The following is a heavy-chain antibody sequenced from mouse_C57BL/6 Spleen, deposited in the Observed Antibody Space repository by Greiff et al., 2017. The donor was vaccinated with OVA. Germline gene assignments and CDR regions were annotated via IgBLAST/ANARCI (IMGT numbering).Heavy chain of an antibody. D-gene: IGHD2-4*01. CDR1: GYTFTDYN. Sequence: EVQLQQSGPELVKPGASVKIPCKASGYTFTDYNMDWVKQSHGKSLEWIGDINPNNGGTIYNQKFKGKATLTVDKSSSTAYMELRSLTSEDTAVYYCARVDYDDGPAWFAYWGQGTLVTVSA. V-gene: IGHV1-18*01. J-gene: IGHJ3*01. CDR2: INPNNGGT. CDR3: ARVDYDDGPAWFAY.